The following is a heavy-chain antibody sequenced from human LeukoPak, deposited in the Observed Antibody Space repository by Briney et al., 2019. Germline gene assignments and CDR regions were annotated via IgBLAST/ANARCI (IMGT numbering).Heavy chain of an antibody. J-gene: IGHJ4*02. D-gene: IGHD3-3*01. CDR3: AGGGMYYDPSVRPTDH. CDR2: ISSRGTFI. V-gene: IGHV3-48*03. Sequence: GGSLRLSCAASGFTFSNYEMIWVRQAPGKGLQWVSYISSRGTFIYYADSVKGRFTISRDNAKNSLYMQMNSLRAEDTAVYYCAGGGMYYDPSVRPTDHWGQGTLVTVSS. CDR1: GFTFSNYE.